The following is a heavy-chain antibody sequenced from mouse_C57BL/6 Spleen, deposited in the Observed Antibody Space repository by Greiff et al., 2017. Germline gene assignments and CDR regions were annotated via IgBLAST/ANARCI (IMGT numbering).Heavy chain of an antibody. CDR3: ARETTVVAHWYFDV. Sequence: DVMLVESEGGLVQPGSSMKLSCTASGFTFSDYYMAWVRQVPEKGLEWVANINYDGSSTYYLDSLKSRFIISRDNAKNILYLQMSSLKSEDTATYYCARETTVVAHWYFDVWGTGTTVTVSS. D-gene: IGHD1-1*01. CDR1: GFTFSDYY. V-gene: IGHV5-16*01. J-gene: IGHJ1*03. CDR2: INYDGSST.